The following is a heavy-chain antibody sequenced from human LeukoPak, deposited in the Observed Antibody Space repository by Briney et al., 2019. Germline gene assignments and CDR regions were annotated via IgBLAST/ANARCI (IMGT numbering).Heavy chain of an antibody. CDR2: INRSGST. CDR3: ARVHYDSSGYYYAWFDP. CDR1: GGSFSGYY. V-gene: IGHV4-34*01. Sequence: PSETLSLTCAVYGGSFSGYYWSWIRQPPGKGLEWIGEINRSGSTNYNPSLKSRVTISVDTSKNQFSLKLSSVTAADTAVYYCARVHYDSSGYYYAWFDPWGQGTLVTVSS. J-gene: IGHJ5*02. D-gene: IGHD3-22*01.